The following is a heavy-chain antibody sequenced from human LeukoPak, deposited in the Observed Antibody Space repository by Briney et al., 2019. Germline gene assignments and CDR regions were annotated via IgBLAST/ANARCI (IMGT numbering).Heavy chain of an antibody. D-gene: IGHD6-13*01. CDR3: ARAPYSSSFFDY. CDR2: MNHSGST. V-gene: IGHV4-34*01. J-gene: IGHJ4*02. CDR1: GGSFSGYY. Sequence: PSETLSLTCAVYGGSFSGYYWSWIRQPPGKGLEWIGEMNHSGSTNYNPSLKSRVTISVDTSKNQFSLKLSSVTAADTAVYYCARAPYSSSFFDYWGQGTLVTVSS.